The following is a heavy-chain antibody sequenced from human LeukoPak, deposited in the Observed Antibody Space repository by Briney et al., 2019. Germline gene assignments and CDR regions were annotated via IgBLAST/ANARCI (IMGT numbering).Heavy chain of an antibody. CDR1: GFTFSSYW. D-gene: IGHD2-2*01. J-gene: IGHJ5*02. Sequence: GGSLRLSCAASGFTFSSYWMHWVRQAPGKGLVWVSRINSDGSSTSYADSVKGRFTISRDNAKNTLYLQMNSLRAEDTAVYYCARDKRGYCSSTSCYDDPNWFDPWGQGTQVTVSS. CDR2: INSDGSST. V-gene: IGHV3-74*01. CDR3: ARDKRGYCSSTSCYDDPNWFDP.